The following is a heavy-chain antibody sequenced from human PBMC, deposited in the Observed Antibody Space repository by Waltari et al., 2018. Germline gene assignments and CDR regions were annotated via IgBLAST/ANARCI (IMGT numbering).Heavy chain of an antibody. V-gene: IGHV3-23*03. J-gene: IGHJ4*02. D-gene: IGHD1-26*01. CDR2: IDGGGRT. Sequence: EVQLLESGGNLIQPRGSLRLSCSASVCTLSASGMHWVRQAPGKGLEWVSVIDGGGRTKYADSVQGRFIISRENSRNMVYLQMSSLTTEDTAVYYCARGRDPGVVGGLSFWGLGTLVTVSS. CDR3: ARGRDPGVVGGLSF. CDR1: VCTLSASG.